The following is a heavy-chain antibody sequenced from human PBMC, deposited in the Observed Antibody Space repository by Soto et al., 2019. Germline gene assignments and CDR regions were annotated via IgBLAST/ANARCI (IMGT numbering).Heavy chain of an antibody. CDR1: GGSISSSSYY. CDR3: ARHNGPLYVGYYDDMDV. Sequence: QLQLQESGPGLVKPSETLSLTCTVSGGSISSSSYYWGWIRQPPGKGLEWIGSIYYSGYTYYNPSPKSLVTMSVDTSKNQFSLKRSSVTAADAAVYYCARHNGPLYVGYYDDMDVWGQGTTVTASS. J-gene: IGHJ6*02. CDR2: IYYSGYT. D-gene: IGHD3-16*01. V-gene: IGHV4-39*01.